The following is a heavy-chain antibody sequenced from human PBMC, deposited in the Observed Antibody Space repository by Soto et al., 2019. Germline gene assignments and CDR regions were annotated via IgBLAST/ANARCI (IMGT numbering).Heavy chain of an antibody. CDR2: INPNSGDT. Sequence: ASVKVSCKASGYTFAGRYIHWVRQAPGQGLEWMGRINPNSGDTNYAQKFQGRVTVTRDTSISTAYMELTSLRSDDTAVYFCAKEAENYFYYGTDVWGKGTTVTVSS. J-gene: IGHJ6*04. V-gene: IGHV1-2*06. CDR1: GYTFAGRY. CDR3: AKEAENYFYYGTDV.